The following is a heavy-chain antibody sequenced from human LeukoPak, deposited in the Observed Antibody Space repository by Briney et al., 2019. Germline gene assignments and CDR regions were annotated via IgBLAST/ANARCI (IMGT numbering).Heavy chain of an antibody. D-gene: IGHD1-14*01. J-gene: IGHJ3*02. CDR2: NYTSGST. Sequence: SETLSLTCTVSGGSISSGSYYWSWIRQPAGKGLEWIGRNYTSGSTNYNPSLKSRVTISVDTSKNQFSLKLSSVTAADTAVYYCARDLGRTGAFDIWGQGTMVTVSS. V-gene: IGHV4-61*02. CDR3: ARDLGRTGAFDI. CDR1: GGSISSGSYY.